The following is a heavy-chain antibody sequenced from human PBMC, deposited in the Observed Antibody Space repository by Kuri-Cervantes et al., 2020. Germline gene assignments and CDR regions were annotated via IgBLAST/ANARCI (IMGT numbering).Heavy chain of an antibody. Sequence: SVKVSCKASGGTFSSYAISWVRQAPGQGLEWMGGIIPIFGTANYAQRFQGRVTITTDESTRTAYMELSSLRSEDTAVYYCALGSGSYSFDYWSQGTLVTVSS. CDR2: IIPIFGTA. J-gene: IGHJ4*02. V-gene: IGHV1-69*05. CDR1: GGTFSSYA. CDR3: ALGSGSYSFDY. D-gene: IGHD1-26*01.